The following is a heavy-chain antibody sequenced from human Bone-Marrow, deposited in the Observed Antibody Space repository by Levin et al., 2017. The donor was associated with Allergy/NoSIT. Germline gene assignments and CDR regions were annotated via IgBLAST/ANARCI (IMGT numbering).Heavy chain of an antibody. D-gene: IGHD2-8*01. J-gene: IGHJ4*02. CDR3: TTGGVSVLDDY. V-gene: IGHV3-15*01. CDR2: IKSKTDGGTT. Sequence: ETLSLTCAASGFTFSSAWMTWIRQAPGKGLEWVGRIKSKTDGGTTDYAAPVKGRFTISRDDSKNTLYLQMNGLKTEDTAVYYCTTGGVSVLDDYWGQGTLVTVSS. CDR1: GFTFSSAW.